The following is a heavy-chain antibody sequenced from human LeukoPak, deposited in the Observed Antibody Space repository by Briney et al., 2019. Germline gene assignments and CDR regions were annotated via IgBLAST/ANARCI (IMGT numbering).Heavy chain of an antibody. CDR3: ARDRAATEVWVELDP. J-gene: IGHJ5*02. CDR1: GFTVSAYY. Sequence: GGSLRLSCAASGFTVSAYYMNWFRQAPGRGLEWVSLLYSDGTTYYSDSVKGRFPISRDNSKNTLLLQMNSLRAEDTAVYYCARDRAATEVWVELDPWGQGTLVTVSS. D-gene: IGHD1-26*01. CDR2: LYSDGTT. V-gene: IGHV3-66*02.